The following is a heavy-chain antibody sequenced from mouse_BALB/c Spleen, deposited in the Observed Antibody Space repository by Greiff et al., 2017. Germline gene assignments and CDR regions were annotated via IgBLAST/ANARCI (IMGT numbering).Heavy chain of an antibody. Sequence: EVQRVESGGGLVKPGGSLKLSCAASGFTFSDYYMYWVRQTPEKRLEWVATISDGGSYTYYPDSVKGRFTISRDNAKNNLYLQMSSLKSEDTAMYYCARQGYGTAWFAYWGQGTLVTVSA. CDR2: ISDGGSYT. V-gene: IGHV5-4*02. CDR1: GFTFSDYY. D-gene: IGHD2-10*02. J-gene: IGHJ3*01. CDR3: ARQGYGTAWFAY.